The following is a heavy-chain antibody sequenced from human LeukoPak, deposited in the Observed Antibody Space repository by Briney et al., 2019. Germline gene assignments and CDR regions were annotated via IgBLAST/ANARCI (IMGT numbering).Heavy chain of an antibody. D-gene: IGHD3-10*01. CDR2: INPNSSGT. J-gene: IGHJ4*02. V-gene: IGHV1-2*02. CDR1: GYTFTGYY. Sequence: ASVKVSCKASGYTFTGYYMHWVRQAPGQGLEWMGWINPNSSGTNYAQKFQGRVTMTRDTSISTAYMELSRLRSDDTAVYYCARVSKPYGSGSYYNRGFDYWGQGTLVTVSS. CDR3: ARVSKPYGSGSYYNRGFDY.